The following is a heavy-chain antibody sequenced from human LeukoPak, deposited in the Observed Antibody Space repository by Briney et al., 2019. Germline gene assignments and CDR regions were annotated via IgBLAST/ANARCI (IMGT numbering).Heavy chain of an antibody. CDR1: GSTFTRYI. CDR2: INTGKGDT. CDR3: APRIGGYFDY. J-gene: IGHJ4*02. V-gene: IGHV1-3*04. D-gene: IGHD3-16*01. Sequence: ASVKVSCKASGSTFTRYIMHWVRQAPGQRLEWKGWINTGKGDTRYLQKIQGRVTMTTDTSANTASMELRSLRSEDTAVYCCAPRIGGYFDYWGQGTLVTVSS.